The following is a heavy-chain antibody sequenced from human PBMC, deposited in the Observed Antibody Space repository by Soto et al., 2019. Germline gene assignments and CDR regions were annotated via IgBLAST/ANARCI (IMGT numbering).Heavy chain of an antibody. V-gene: IGHV1-69*02. CDR3: ASSMVRGVITL. D-gene: IGHD3-10*01. CDR2: IIPILGIA. J-gene: IGHJ4*02. CDR1: GGTFSSYT. Sequence: QVQLVQSGAEVKKPGSSVKVSCKASGGTFSSYTISWVRQAPGQGLEWRGRIIPILGIANYAQKFQGRVTITADKSTSTAYMELSSLRSEDTAVYYCASSMVRGVITLWGQGTLVTVSS.